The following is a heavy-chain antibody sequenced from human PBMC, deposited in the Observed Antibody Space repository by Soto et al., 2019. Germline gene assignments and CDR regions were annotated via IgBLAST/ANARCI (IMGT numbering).Heavy chain of an antibody. D-gene: IGHD3-3*01. Sequence: EVQLVESGGGLVQPGGSLRLSCAASGFTFSSYWMSWVRQAPGKGLEWVANIKEDGSDMYYVDSVKGRFTISRDNAKSSLYLQMNSLRAEDTAVYYCATEVWVYYGFWSGYSDYWGQGTLVPVSS. J-gene: IGHJ4*02. CDR2: IKEDGSDM. V-gene: IGHV3-7*01. CDR3: ATEVWVYYGFWSGYSDY. CDR1: GFTFSSYW.